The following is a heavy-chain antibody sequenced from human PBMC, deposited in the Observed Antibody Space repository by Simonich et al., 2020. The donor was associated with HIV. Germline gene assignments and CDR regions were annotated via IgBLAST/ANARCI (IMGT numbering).Heavy chain of an antibody. CDR2: INHSGST. D-gene: IGHD4-17*01. V-gene: IGHV4-34*01. J-gene: IGHJ4*02. Sequence: VQLQQWGAGLLKPSETLSRTCAVYVGSYSGYYWSWIRQPPGKGLEWIGEINHSGSTNYNPSLKSRVTISVDTSKNQFSRKLSSVTAADTAVYYCARRHPTTVTTPYFDYWGQGTLVTVSS. CDR1: VGSYSGYY. CDR3: ARRHPTTVTTPYFDY.